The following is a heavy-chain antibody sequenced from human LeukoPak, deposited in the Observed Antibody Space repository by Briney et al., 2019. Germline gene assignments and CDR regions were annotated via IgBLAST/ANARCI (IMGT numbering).Heavy chain of an antibody. Sequence: PGGSLRLSCAASGFTFSSYWMSWVRQAPGKGLEWVANIKKDGSGKYYVDSVKGRFTISRDNAKNSLYLQMNSLRAEDAAVYYCARVWSGYYYYMDVWGKGTTVTVSS. CDR3: ARVWSGYYYYMDV. D-gene: IGHD3-3*01. V-gene: IGHV3-7*01. J-gene: IGHJ6*03. CDR2: IKKDGSGK. CDR1: GFTFSSYW.